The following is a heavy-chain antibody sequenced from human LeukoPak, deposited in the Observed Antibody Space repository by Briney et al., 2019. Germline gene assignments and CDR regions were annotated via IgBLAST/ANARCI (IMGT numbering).Heavy chain of an antibody. CDR3: AREADSSDY. Sequence: GGSLRLSCAVSGFTVSSYAMHWVRQAPGKGLEWVAVILYDGSKKYYADSVKGRFTISRDNSKNTLYLQMNSLRAEDTAVYYCAREADSSDYWGQGTLVTVSS. J-gene: IGHJ4*02. V-gene: IGHV3-30*04. CDR2: ILYDGSKK. CDR1: GFTVSSYA.